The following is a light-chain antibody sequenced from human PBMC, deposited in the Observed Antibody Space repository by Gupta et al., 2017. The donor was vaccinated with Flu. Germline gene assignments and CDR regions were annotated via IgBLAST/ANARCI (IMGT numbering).Light chain of an antibody. J-gene: IGLJ2*01. CDR2: DVN. CDR3: SSYAGTYVL. CDR1: RSDIGAYDS. Sequence: QSVTISCTGTRSDIGAYDSVSWYQQYPGEVPKLLISDVNKRPSGVPDRFSGSKSGNTASLTISGLQAEDESDYYCSSYAGTYVLFGGGTKLTVL. V-gene: IGLV2-11*03.